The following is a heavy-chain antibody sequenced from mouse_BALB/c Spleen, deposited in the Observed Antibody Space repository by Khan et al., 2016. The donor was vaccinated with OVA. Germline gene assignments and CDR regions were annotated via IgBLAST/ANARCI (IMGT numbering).Heavy chain of an antibody. CDR2: IDPANGNT. J-gene: IGHJ4*01. V-gene: IGHV14-3*02. D-gene: IGHD1-1*02. CDR1: GFNIKDTY. CDR3: ARGGWSYAMDY. Sequence: VQLKQSGAELVKPGASVKLSCTASGFNIKDTYIHWVMQRPEQGLEWIGRIDPANGNTKYDPKFQGKATITADTSSNTDYLQLSSLTSEDTAVYYCARGGWSYAMDYWGPGTSVTVSS.